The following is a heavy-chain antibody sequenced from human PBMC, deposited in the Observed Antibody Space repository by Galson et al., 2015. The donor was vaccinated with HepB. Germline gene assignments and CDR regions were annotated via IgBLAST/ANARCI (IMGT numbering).Heavy chain of an antibody. V-gene: IGHV3-21*01. J-gene: IGHJ4*02. D-gene: IGHD6-19*01. CDR3: ARDVEVGTVAGN. Sequence: SLRLSCAASGFTFSSYSMNWVRQAPGKGLEWVSSISSSSSYIYYADSVKGRFTISRDNAKNSLYLQMNSLRAEDTAVYYCARDVEVGTVAGNWGLGTLVTVSS. CDR1: GFTFSSYS. CDR2: ISSSSSYI.